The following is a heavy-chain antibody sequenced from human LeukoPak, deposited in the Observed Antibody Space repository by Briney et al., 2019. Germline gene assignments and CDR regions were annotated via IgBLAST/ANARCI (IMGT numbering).Heavy chain of an antibody. D-gene: IGHD3-22*01. CDR2: IYYSGSA. CDR1: GGSISSSSYY. CDR3: ASGISYYYDSSGYYPFDY. V-gene: IGHV4-39*01. J-gene: IGHJ4*02. Sequence: SETLSLTCTVSGGSISSSSYYWGWIRQPPGKGLEWIGSIYYSGSAYYNPSLKSRVTISVDTSKNQFSLKLSSVTAADTAVYYCASGISYYYDSSGYYPFDYWGQGTLVTASS.